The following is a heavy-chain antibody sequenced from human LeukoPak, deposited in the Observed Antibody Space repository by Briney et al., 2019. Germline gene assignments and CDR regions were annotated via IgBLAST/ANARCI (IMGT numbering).Heavy chain of an antibody. CDR2: IYPADSDT. J-gene: IGHJ4*02. V-gene: IGHV5-51*01. D-gene: IGHD3-10*01. CDR1: GYSFTSYW. Sequence: GGSLKISCKGSGYSFTSYWIGWVRHMPGKGLEWMGIIYPADSDTRYSPSFQGQVTISADKSISTAHLQWSSLKASDTAIYYCARHEFRASGSYYMAYWGQGTLVTVSS. CDR3: ARHEFRASGSYYMAY.